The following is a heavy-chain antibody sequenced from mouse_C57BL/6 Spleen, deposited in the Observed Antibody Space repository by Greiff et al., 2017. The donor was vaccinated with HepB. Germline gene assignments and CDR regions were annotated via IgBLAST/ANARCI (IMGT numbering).Heavy chain of an antibody. V-gene: IGHV5-4*01. J-gene: IGHJ4*01. CDR1: GFTFSSYA. CDR2: ISDGGSYT. CDR3: ARDGPKAMDY. Sequence: EVQLVESGGGLVKPGGSLKLSCAASGFTFSSYAMSWVRQTPEKRLEWVATISDGGSYTYYPDNVKGRFTISRDNAKNNLYLQMSHLKSEDTAMYYCARDGPKAMDYWGQGTAVTVSS.